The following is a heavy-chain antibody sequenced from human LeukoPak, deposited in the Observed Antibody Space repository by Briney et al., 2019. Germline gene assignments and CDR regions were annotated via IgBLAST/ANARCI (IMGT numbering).Heavy chain of an antibody. J-gene: IGHJ4*02. D-gene: IGHD3-22*01. CDR1: GYTFTSYD. CDR3: ARVNHYYDSSGYRYYFDS. CDR2: MNPNSGNT. Sequence: ASVTVSCKASGYTFTSYDINWVRQATGQGLEWMGWMNPNSGNTGYAQKFQGRVTITRNTSISTAYMELSSLRSEDTAVYYCARVNHYYDSSGYRYYFDSWGQGTLFTVSS. V-gene: IGHV1-8*03.